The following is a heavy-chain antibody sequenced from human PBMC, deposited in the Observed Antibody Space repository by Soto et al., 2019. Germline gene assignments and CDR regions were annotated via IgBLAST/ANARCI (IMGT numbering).Heavy chain of an antibody. CDR1: GFTFSSYA. J-gene: IGHJ4*02. V-gene: IGHV3-23*01. CDR3: AKTVYYDFLSGPARFDY. D-gene: IGHD3-3*01. CDR2: ISGSGGST. Sequence: EVQLLESGGGLVQPGGSLRLSCAASGFTFSSYAMTWVRQAPGKGLEWVSAISGSGGSTYYADSVKGRFTISRDNSKNTLSVQMNSLRAEDTAVYYCAKTVYYDFLSGPARFDYLGLGTLVTVSS.